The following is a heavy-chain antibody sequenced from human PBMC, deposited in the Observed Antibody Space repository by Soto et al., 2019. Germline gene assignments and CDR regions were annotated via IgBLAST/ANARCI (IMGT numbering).Heavy chain of an antibody. CDR3: TRGSGGQPPYFDY. CDR1: GFTFSSYG. Sequence: GGSLRLSCVASGFTFSSYGMHWVRQAPGKGLVWVSRIKSDGSTTSYVDSVKGRFTISRDNAKNTLHLQMNSLRSEDTAVYYCTRGSGGQPPYFDYWGQGTLVTVSS. CDR2: IKSDGSTT. V-gene: IGHV3-74*01. D-gene: IGHD2-15*01. J-gene: IGHJ4*02.